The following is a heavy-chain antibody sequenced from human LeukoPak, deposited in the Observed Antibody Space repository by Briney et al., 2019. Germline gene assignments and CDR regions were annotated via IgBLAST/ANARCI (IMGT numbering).Heavy chain of an antibody. Sequence: PGGSLRLSCAASGFTFSSYWMHWVRQAPGKGLVWVSRINSDGSSTSYADSVEGRFTISRDNAKNTLYLQMNSLRAEDTAVYYCARGKVWSGDNWFDPWGQGTLVTVSS. J-gene: IGHJ5*02. CDR3: ARGKVWSGDNWFDP. D-gene: IGHD3-10*01. CDR1: GFTFSSYW. V-gene: IGHV3-74*01. CDR2: INSDGSST.